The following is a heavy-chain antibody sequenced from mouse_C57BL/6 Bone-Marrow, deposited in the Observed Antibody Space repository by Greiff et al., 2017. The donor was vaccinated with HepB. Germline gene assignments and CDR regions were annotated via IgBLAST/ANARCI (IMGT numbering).Heavy chain of an antibody. CDR2: INPYNGGT. CDR3: ASPFYYGSSPAWFAY. D-gene: IGHD1-1*01. Sequence: EVQLQESGPVLVKPGASVKMSCKASGYTFTDYYMNWVKQSHGKSLEWIGVINPYNGGTSYNQKFKGKATLTVDKSSSTAYMELNSLTSEDSAVYYCASPFYYGSSPAWFAYWGQGTLVTVSA. CDR1: GYTFTDYY. J-gene: IGHJ3*01. V-gene: IGHV1-19*01.